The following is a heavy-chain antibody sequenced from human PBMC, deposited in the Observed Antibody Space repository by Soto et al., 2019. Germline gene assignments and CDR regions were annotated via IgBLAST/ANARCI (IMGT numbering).Heavy chain of an antibody. CDR2: IKQDGSAA. Sequence: GGSLRLSCAASGFTLNHYWMAWVRHAPGKGLEWVANIKQDGSAAFYVDSVRGRFIISRDNAKSSAYLQMSSLRVEDTAVYYCVTHSFDNLPGGDLWGQGTLVTVSS. CDR3: VTHSFDNLPGGDL. J-gene: IGHJ5*02. V-gene: IGHV3-7*01. CDR1: GFTLNHYW. D-gene: IGHD5-18*01.